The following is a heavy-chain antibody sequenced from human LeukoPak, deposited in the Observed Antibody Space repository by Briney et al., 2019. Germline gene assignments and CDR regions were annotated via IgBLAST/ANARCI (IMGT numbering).Heavy chain of an antibody. Sequence: SETLSLTCTVSGGSISSGDYYWSWIRQPPGKSLEWIGYIYYSGSIYYNPSLKSRVTMSVDTSKNQFSLKLSSVTAVDTAVYYCARASYGDLYFDYWGQGTLVTVSS. CDR1: GGSISSGDYY. J-gene: IGHJ4*02. D-gene: IGHD4-17*01. V-gene: IGHV4-30-4*08. CDR2: IYYSGSI. CDR3: ARASYGDLYFDY.